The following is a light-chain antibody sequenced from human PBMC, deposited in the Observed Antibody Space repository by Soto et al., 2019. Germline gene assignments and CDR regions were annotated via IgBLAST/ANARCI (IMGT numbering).Light chain of an antibody. Sequence: DIKMTQSPASLSASVGDRVTITCRASQSMRTYLNWYQQKPGKAPNLLIHAASSLQSGVPSRFSGSGSGTDFTLTISSLQPEDFATYYCQQSYSTPWTFGQGTKVDNK. CDR2: AAS. CDR1: QSMRTY. CDR3: QQSYSTPWT. J-gene: IGKJ1*01. V-gene: IGKV1-39*01.